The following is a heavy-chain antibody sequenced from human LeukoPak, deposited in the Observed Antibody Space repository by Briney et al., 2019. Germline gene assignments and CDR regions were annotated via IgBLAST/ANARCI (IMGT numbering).Heavy chain of an antibody. D-gene: IGHD2-15*01. Sequence: GGSLRLSSAASGFTFSSYGMHWVRQAPGKGLEWVAVISYDGSNKYYADSVKGRFTISRDNSKNTLYLQMNSLRAEDTAVYYCAKGFSEGCSGGSCYSFAFQHWGQGTLVTVSS. CDR2: ISYDGSNK. J-gene: IGHJ1*01. V-gene: IGHV3-30*18. CDR1: GFTFSSYG. CDR3: AKGFSEGCSGGSCYSFAFQH.